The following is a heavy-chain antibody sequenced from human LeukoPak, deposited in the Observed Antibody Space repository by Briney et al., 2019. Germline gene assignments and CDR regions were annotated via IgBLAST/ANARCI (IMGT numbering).Heavy chain of an antibody. J-gene: IGHJ4*02. CDR2: ISSSSSYI. CDR3: ATRPLVVVELDY. D-gene: IGHD3-22*01. V-gene: IGHV3-21*01. Sequence: PGGSLRLSCAASGLTFSSYSMNWVRQAPGKGLEWVSSISSSSSYIYYADSVKGRFTISRDNAKNSLYLQMNSLRAEDTAVYYCATRPLVVVELDYWGQGTLVTVSS. CDR1: GLTFSSYS.